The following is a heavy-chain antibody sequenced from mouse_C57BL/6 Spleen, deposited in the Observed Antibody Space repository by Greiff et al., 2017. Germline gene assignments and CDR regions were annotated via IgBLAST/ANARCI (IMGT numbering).Heavy chain of an antibody. Sequence: VQLQQSGAELARPGASVKLSCKASGYTFTSYGISWVKQRTGQGLEWIGEIYPRSGNTYYNEKFKGKATLTADKSSSTAYMELRSLTSEDSAVYFCARLDWDYGSLYAIDYWGQGTSVTVSS. CDR2: IYPRSGNT. J-gene: IGHJ4*01. CDR3: ARLDWDYGSLYAIDY. V-gene: IGHV1-81*01. D-gene: IGHD1-1*01. CDR1: GYTFTSYG.